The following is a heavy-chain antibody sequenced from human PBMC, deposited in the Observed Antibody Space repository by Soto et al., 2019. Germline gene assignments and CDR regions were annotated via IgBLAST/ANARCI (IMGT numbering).Heavy chain of an antibody. Sequence: PGGSLRLSCAASGFTFSSYSMNWVRQAPGKGLEWVSSISSSSSYIYYADPVKGRFTISRDNAKNSLYLQMNSLRAEDTAVYYCARDGAVAAMDPYYFDYWGQGTLVTVSS. CDR3: ARDGAVAAMDPYYFDY. CDR1: GFTFSSYS. D-gene: IGHD5-18*01. CDR2: ISSSSSYI. J-gene: IGHJ4*02. V-gene: IGHV3-21*01.